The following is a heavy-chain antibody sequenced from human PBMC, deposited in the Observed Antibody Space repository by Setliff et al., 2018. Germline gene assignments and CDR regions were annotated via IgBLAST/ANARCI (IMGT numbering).Heavy chain of an antibody. CDR2: SNHGGST. CDR3: ARDPGFRSGTWSLDL. J-gene: IGHJ5*02. D-gene: IGHD3-10*01. V-gene: IGHV4-34*01. Sequence: KTSETLSLTCSVYGESFSNNYWSWIRQTPGKGLEWIGESNHGGSTSYHPSLKSRLTMSVDTSKNQFSLKLRSVTAADTAVYYCARDPGFRSGTWSLDLWGQGTQVTVSS. CDR1: GESFSNNY.